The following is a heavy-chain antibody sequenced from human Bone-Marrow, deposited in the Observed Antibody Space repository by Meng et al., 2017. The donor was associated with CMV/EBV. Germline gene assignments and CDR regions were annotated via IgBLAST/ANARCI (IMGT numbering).Heavy chain of an antibody. Sequence: GGSLRLSCAASGITFKFYAMSWVRQAPGKGLEWVSGISGSGSGTYYADSVKGRFTISRDNSKNTLYLQMNSLRGEDTAVYYCPKSSSTPGFFYGMDVWGQGTTVPVSS. V-gene: IGHV3-23*01. D-gene: IGHD2-2*01. CDR3: PKSSSTPGFFYGMDV. CDR1: GITFKFYA. CDR2: ISGSGSGT. J-gene: IGHJ6*02.